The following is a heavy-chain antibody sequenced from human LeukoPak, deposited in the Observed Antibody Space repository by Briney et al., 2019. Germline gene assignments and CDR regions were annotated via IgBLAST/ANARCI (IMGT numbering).Heavy chain of an antibody. V-gene: IGHV4-59*08. CDR1: GGSINSYY. CDR3: ARHVRYDFWSGYLDY. CDR2: TYYSGST. D-gene: IGHD3-3*01. Sequence: SETLSLTCTVSGGSINSYYWSWIRQPPGKGLQWIGHTYYSGSTNYNPSLKSRLTISVDTSKNQFSLKVSSVTAADTAVYYCARHVRYDFWSGYLDYWGQGTLVTVSS. J-gene: IGHJ4*02.